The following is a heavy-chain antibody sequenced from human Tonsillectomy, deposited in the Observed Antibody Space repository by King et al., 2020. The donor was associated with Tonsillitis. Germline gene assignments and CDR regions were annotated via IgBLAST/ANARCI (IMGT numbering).Heavy chain of an antibody. Sequence: VQLVESGGGVVQPGRSLRLSCAASVFTFSRYGMHWVRQSPGKGLEWVAAISYDGNYQHYADSVKGRFIISRDNSKNTLYLQMNSLRPEDTAVYYCAKDFDYSNSYYYGMDVWGQGNTVTVSS. J-gene: IGHJ6*02. CDR2: ISYDGNYQ. CDR1: VFTFSRYG. CDR3: AKDFDYSNSYYYGMDV. D-gene: IGHD4-11*01. V-gene: IGHV3-30*18.